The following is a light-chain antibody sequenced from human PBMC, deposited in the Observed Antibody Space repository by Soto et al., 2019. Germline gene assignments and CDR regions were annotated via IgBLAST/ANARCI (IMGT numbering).Light chain of an antibody. Sequence: EIGMTQSPATLSVSPGERATLSCRASQSVNSNLAWYQQKPGQAPRLLMYGASTRATGIPARFSGSGSGTEFTLTISSLQSEDFAFYYCQQYYKWPPWTFGQGTKVDI. CDR3: QQYYKWPPWT. CDR2: GAS. J-gene: IGKJ1*01. CDR1: QSVNSN. V-gene: IGKV3-15*01.